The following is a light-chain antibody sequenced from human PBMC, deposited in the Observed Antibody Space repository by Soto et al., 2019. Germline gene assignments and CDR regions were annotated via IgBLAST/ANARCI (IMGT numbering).Light chain of an antibody. Sequence: DAVLTQSPLSLPVTLGQPAAISCRSSQSLVYSNGNAYLIWFQQRPGQSPRRLIYQVSTRDAGVRDRCSGSGSGTYFTLTISRVEAEDVGLYYCMHGTHWPWTFGQGTKVEIK. J-gene: IGKJ1*01. V-gene: IGKV2-30*01. CDR1: QSLVYSNGNAY. CDR3: MHGTHWPWT. CDR2: QVS.